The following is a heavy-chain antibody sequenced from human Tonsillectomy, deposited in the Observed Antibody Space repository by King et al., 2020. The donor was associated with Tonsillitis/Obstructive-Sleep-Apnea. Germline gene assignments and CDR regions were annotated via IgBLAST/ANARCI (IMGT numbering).Heavy chain of an antibody. V-gene: IGHV3-30*18. CDR3: AKVASFGTTGTGEYNWFHP. J-gene: IGHJ5*02. Sequence: VQLVESGGGVVQPGRSLRLSCAASGFTFSYYDMHWVRQAPGKGLEWMAVISYDGSNKYYADSVQGRFTISRDNSKNTLHLQMSSLRAEDTAVYYCAKVASFGTTGTGEYNWFHPWGQGTLVTVSS. CDR2: ISYDGSNK. CDR1: GFTFSYYD. D-gene: IGHD1-1*01.